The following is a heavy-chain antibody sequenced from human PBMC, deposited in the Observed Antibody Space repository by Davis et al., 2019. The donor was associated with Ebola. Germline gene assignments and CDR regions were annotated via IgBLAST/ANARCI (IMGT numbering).Heavy chain of an antibody. V-gene: IGHV3-23*01. CDR1: GFRFSSYV. D-gene: IGHD2-21*01. CDR3: ARVILWWDDDGGGPTTYYFDF. Sequence: GESLKISCVASGFRFSSYVMGWVRRAPGKGLEWVSRIGGSGDTADYGDSVRGRFTISRDNSKNTLYLQMISLRAEDTATYYCARVILWWDDDGGGPTTYYFDFWGQGALVTVSS. CDR2: IGGSGDTA. J-gene: IGHJ4*02.